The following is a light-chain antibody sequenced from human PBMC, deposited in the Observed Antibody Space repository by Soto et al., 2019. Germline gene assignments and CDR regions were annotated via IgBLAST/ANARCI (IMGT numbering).Light chain of an antibody. CDR3: QHDYNLLT. V-gene: IGKV1D-12*01. Sequence: SVSASVGDRVTITCRASQDIAAYLAWYQHKPGRAPELLIHAASSLQSGVPSRFSGSGSGTDFTLTINSLQPEDFAVYYCQHDYNLLTVGGGTKVDIK. CDR2: AAS. CDR1: QDIAAY. J-gene: IGKJ4*01.